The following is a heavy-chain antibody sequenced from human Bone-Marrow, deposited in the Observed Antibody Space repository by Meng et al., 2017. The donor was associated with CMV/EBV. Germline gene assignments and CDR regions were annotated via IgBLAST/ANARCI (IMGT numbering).Heavy chain of an antibody. Sequence: GESLKISCAASGFTFSNYWMSWVRQAPGKGLEWVANIKQDGNEKYYVDSVKGRFTISRDNAKNSLYLQMNSLRAEDTAVYYCAKEHRDGGSYLNYFDYWGQGTLVTVSS. D-gene: IGHD1-26*01. CDR1: GFTFSNYW. J-gene: IGHJ4*02. CDR2: IKQDGNEK. CDR3: AKEHRDGGSYLNYFDY. V-gene: IGHV3-7*01.